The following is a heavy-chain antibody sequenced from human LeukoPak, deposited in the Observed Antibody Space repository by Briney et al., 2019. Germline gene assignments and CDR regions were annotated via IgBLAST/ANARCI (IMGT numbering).Heavy chain of an antibody. V-gene: IGHV4-31*03. J-gene: IGHJ4*02. CDR2: IYYSGST. CDR1: GGSISSGGYY. CDR3: ARDGIDGDYD. Sequence: SETLSLTCTVSGGSISSGGYYWSWIRQHPGTGLEWIGYIYYSGSTYYNPSLKSRVTISVDTSKNQFSLKLSSVTAADTAVYHCARDGIDGDYDWGQGTLVTVSS. D-gene: IGHD4-17*01.